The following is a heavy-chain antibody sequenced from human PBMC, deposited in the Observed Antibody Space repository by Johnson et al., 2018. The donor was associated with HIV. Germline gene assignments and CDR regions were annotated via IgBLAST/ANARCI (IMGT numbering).Heavy chain of an antibody. D-gene: IGHD1-26*01. CDR2: SYGGTST. V-gene: IGHV3-66*01. Sequence: EVQLVESGGGVVQPGRSLRLSCAVSGFTVSDSYMTWVRQAPGKGLEWVSVSYGGTSTFYADSVKGRFTISRDNAKNSLYLQMNSLRAEDTAVYYCARDRVGATAFDIWGQGTLVTVSS. CDR1: GFTVSDSY. CDR3: ARDRVGATAFDI. J-gene: IGHJ3*02.